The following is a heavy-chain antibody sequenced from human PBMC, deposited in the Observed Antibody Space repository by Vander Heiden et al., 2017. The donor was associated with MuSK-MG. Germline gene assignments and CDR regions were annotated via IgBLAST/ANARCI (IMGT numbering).Heavy chain of an antibody. CDR1: GGSISSGGYY. CDR3: AKTEYSYGRMEGYFDY. Sequence: QVQLQESGPGLVKPSQTLSLPCTVSGGSISSGGYYWSWIRQHPGKGLEWIGYIYYSGSTYYNPSLKSRVTISVDTSKNQFSLKLSSVTAADTAVYYCAKTEYSYGRMEGYFDYWGQGTLVTVSS. J-gene: IGHJ4*02. V-gene: IGHV4-31*03. D-gene: IGHD5-18*01. CDR2: IYYSGST.